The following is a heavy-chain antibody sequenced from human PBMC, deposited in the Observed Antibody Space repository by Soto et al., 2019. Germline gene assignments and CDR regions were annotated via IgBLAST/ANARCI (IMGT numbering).Heavy chain of an antibody. CDR2: IIPIFGTA. CDR3: ARGADRAYYDFWSGYYTNYYYYGMDV. CDR1: GGTFSSYA. V-gene: IGHV1-69*13. J-gene: IGHJ6*02. D-gene: IGHD3-3*01. Sequence: SVKVSCKASGGTFSSYAISWVRQAPGQGLEWMGGIIPIFGTANYAQKFQGRVTITADESTSTAYMELSSLRSEDTAVYYCARGADRAYYDFWSGYYTNYYYYGMDVWGQGTTVTVSS.